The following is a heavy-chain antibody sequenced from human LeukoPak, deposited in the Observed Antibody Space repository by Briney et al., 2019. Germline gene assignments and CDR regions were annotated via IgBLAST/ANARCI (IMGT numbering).Heavy chain of an antibody. J-gene: IGHJ6*03. CDR2: IYTSGST. V-gene: IGHV4-4*07. D-gene: IGHD2-2*01. CDR1: GGSISSYY. Sequence: KPSETLSLTCTVSGGSISSYYWSWIRQPAGKGLEWIGRIYTSGSTNYNPSLKSRVTMSVDASKNQFSLKLNSVTAADTAVYYCAREWWGYCSSTSCYGAYYYYYMDVWGKGTTVTVSS. CDR3: AREWWGYCSSTSCYGAYYYYYMDV.